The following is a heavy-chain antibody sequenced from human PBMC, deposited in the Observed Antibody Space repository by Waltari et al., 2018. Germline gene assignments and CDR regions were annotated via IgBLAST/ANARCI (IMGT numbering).Heavy chain of an antibody. CDR1: GYTFTSYA. J-gene: IGHJ4*02. CDR3: ARAARSGWYAGFDY. V-gene: IGHV7-4-1*01. Sequence: QVQLVQSGSELKKPVASVKVSCKASGYTFTSYAINLVRHAPGQGLEWMGWINTTTGNPTYAQGFTGRFVFSLDTSVSTAYLQICSLKAEDTAVYYCARAARSGWYAGFDYWGQGTLVTVSS. CDR2: INTTTGNP. D-gene: IGHD6-19*01.